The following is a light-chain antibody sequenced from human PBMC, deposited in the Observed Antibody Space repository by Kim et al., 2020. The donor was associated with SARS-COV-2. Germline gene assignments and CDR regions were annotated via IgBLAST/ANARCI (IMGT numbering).Light chain of an antibody. J-gene: IGLJ3*02. CDR1: SGHSRNA. CDR3: QNWDTGIHV. V-gene: IGLV4-69*01. CDR2: LNSDGSH. Sequence: QLVLTQSPSASASLGASVKLTCTLSSGHSRNAIAWHQQQPERGPRYLMKLNSDGSHTKGDGIPDRFSGSSSGAERYLTISSLQSEDEADYYCQNWDTGIHVFGGGTQLTVL.